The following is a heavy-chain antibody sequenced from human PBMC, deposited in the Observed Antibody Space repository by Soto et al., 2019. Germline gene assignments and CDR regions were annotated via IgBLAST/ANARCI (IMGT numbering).Heavy chain of an antibody. CDR1: GYTFTSYG. CDR3: ARGRDWFDP. J-gene: IGHJ5*02. CDR2: ISAYNGNT. Sequence: VASVKVTCNASGYTFTSYGISWVRQAPGQGLEWMGWISAYNGNTNYAQKIQGRVSMTTDTSTSTAYRGLRSQRSEDTAVYYCARGRDWFDPWGQGALVTVSS. V-gene: IGHV1-18*01.